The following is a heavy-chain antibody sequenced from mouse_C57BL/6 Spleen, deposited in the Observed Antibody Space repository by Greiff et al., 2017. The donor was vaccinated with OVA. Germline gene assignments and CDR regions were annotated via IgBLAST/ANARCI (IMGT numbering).Heavy chain of an antibody. D-gene: IGHD1-1*01. V-gene: IGHV3-1*01. CDR1: GYSITSGYD. CDR3: ARDQDYGSSGFAY. J-gene: IGHJ3*01. CDR2: ISYRGST. Sequence: EVQLVASGPGMVKPSQSLSLTCTVTGYSITSGYDWHWLRHFPGNKLEWMGYISYRGSTNYNPSLKSRISITHDTSKNHFFLKLKSVTTEDTATYYCARDQDYGSSGFAYWGQGTLVTVSA.